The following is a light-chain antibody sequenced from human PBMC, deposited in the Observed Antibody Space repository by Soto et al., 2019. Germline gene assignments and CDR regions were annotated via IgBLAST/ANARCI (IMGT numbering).Light chain of an antibody. Sequence: DIQMTQSPSTLSASVGDRVTITYRASQSISSWLAWYQQKPGKAPKLLIYKASSLESGVPSRFSGSGSGTEFTLTISSLQPDDFATYYCQQSFTFGPGTKVDIK. CDR2: KAS. J-gene: IGKJ3*01. CDR1: QSISSW. V-gene: IGKV1-5*03. CDR3: QQSFT.